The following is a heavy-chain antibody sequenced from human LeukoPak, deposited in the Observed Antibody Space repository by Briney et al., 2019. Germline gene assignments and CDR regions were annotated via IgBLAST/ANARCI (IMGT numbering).Heavy chain of an antibody. CDR2: IYYSGST. V-gene: IGHV4-59*08. CDR3: ARPSRDGYVDAFDI. D-gene: IGHD5-24*01. Sequence: SETLSLTCTVSGGSISSYYWSWFRQPPGKGLGWIGYIYYSGSTSYNPSLKSRVSISVDTSKNQFSLKLTSVTAADTAMYYCARPSRDGYVDAFDIWGQGTMVTVSS. CDR1: GGSISSYY. J-gene: IGHJ3*02.